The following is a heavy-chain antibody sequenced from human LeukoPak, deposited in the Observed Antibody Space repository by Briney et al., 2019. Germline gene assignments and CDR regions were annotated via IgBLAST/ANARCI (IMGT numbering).Heavy chain of an antibody. V-gene: IGHV4-59*01. D-gene: IGHD3-10*01. CDR2: IYYSGST. CDR1: GDSISSYY. Sequence: SETLSLTCTVSGDSISSYYWSWIRQPPGKGLEWIGYIYYSGSTNYNPSLKSRVTISVDMSKNQFSLKLSSVTAADTAVYYCAREGGGYYGSGSYGYWGQGTLVTVSS. J-gene: IGHJ4*02. CDR3: AREGGGYYGSGSYGY.